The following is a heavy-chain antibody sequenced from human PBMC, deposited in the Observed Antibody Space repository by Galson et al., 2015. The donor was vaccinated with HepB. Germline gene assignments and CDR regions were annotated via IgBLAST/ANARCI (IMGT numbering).Heavy chain of an antibody. CDR2: IYWDGEE. V-gene: IGHV2-5*02. CDR1: GSSVNNNGVA. Sequence: ALVKPTQTLTLTCTLSGSSVNNNGVAVGWIRQPPGKALEWLAIIYWDGEERYNPSLKSRLTVSKDTFKNEVVVKLTNMDPVDTGTYHCAHSTRRERCGGGNCYHFDYWGQGALVTVSS. CDR3: AHSTRRERCGGGNCYHFDY. J-gene: IGHJ4*02. D-gene: IGHD2-21*01.